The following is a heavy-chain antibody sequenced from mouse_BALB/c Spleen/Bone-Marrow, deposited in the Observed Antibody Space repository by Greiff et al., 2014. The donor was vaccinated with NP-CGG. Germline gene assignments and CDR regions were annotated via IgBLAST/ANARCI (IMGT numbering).Heavy chain of an antibody. D-gene: IGHD1-1*01. CDR1: GYTFTSYW. V-gene: IGHV1-87*01. CDR2: IYPGDGDT. J-gene: IGHJ1*01. CDR3: ARYYYGSSYEYFDV. Sequence: QVHVKQSGAELARPGASVKLSCKASGYTFTSYWMQWVKLRPGQGLEWIGAIYPGDGDTRYTQKFKGKATLTADKSSSTAYMQLSSLASEDSAVYYCARYYYGSSYEYFDVWGAGTTVTVSS.